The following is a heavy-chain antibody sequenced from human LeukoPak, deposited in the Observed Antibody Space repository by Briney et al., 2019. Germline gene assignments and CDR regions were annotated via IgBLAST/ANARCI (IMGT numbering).Heavy chain of an antibody. CDR3: AKDPGTD. D-gene: IGHD1-1*01. CDR2: ISYDGSNK. J-gene: IGHJ4*02. Sequence: GGSLRLSCAASGFTFSSYAMHWVRQAPGKGLEWVAVISYDGSNKYYADSVKGRFTISRDNSQNTLYLQMNSLRAEDTAVYYCAKDPGTDWGQGTLVTVSS. CDR1: GFTFSSYA. V-gene: IGHV3-30*04.